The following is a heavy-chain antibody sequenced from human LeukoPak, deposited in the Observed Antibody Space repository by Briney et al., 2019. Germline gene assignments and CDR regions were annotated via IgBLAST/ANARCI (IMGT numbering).Heavy chain of an antibody. J-gene: IGHJ4*02. V-gene: IGHV3-23*01. CDR3: AKVALGIAVGRYFDY. CDR1: GFTFSNYG. CDR2: ISGSGGST. Sequence: GGSLRLSCAASGFTFSNYGMHWVRQAPGKGLEWVSAISGSGGSTYYADSVKGRFTISRDNSKNTLYLQMNSLRAEDTAVYYCAKVALGIAVGRYFDYWGQGTLVTVSS. D-gene: IGHD6-19*01.